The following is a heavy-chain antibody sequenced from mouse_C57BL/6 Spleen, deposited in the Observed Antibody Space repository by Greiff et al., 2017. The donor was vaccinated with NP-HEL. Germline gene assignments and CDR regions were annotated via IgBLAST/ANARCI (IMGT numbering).Heavy chain of an antibody. CDR3: ARSPAQATYAMDY. J-gene: IGHJ4*01. CDR2: IYPSDSET. V-gene: IGHV1-61*01. CDR1: GYTFTSYW. Sequence: QVQLQQPGAELVRPGSSVKLSCKASGYTFTSYWMDWVKQRPGQGLEWIGNIYPSDSETHYNQKFKDKATLTVDKSSSTAYMQLSSLTSEDSAVYDCARSPAQATYAMDYWGQGTSVTVSS. D-gene: IGHD3-2*02.